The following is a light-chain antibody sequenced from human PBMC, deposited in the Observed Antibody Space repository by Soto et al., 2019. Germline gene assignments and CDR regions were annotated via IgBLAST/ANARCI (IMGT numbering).Light chain of an antibody. CDR3: QQRPNWPLT. J-gene: IGKJ4*01. Sequence: EIVLTQSPATLSLSPGERATLSCRASQSISSHLVWYQQKPGQAPRLLMYDASNRATGIPARFSGGGSGTEFTLTISSLEPEDFAVYYCQQRPNWPLTFGGGTKVEIK. CDR2: DAS. V-gene: IGKV3-11*01. CDR1: QSISSH.